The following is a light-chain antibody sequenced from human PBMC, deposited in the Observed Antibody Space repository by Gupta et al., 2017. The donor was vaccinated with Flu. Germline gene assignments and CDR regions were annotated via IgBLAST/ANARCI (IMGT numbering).Light chain of an antibody. J-gene: IGLJ3*02. V-gene: IGLV1-51*01. CDR1: SSNIGIND. CDR2: DND. Sequence: SVFTQPPSVSPAPWQQVTITCSGSSSNIGINDVSWYQQFPGQAPKILISDNDKRPSGIPDRISGANSGTSATLGITRLQTGDEAEYYCGIWDSSTGTEVVFGGGTKLTVL. CDR3: GIWDSSTGTEVV.